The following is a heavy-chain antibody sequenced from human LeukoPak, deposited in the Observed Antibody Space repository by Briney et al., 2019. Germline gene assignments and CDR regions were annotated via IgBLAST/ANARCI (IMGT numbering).Heavy chain of an antibody. CDR3: ARDPGYSSPRGDY. J-gene: IGHJ4*02. CDR1: GYTFTDYF. CDR2: INPNSGGT. D-gene: IGHD5-18*01. Sequence: ASVKVSCKASGYTFTDYFMHRVRQAPGQGLEWMGWINPNSGGTHYAQKFQGRVTMTRDTSISTAYMELSRLRSDDTAVYYCARDPGYSSPRGDYWGQGTLVTVSS. V-gene: IGHV1-2*02.